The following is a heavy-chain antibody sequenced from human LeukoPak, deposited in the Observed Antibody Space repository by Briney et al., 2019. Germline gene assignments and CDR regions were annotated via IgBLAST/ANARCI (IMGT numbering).Heavy chain of an antibody. D-gene: IGHD1-26*01. J-gene: IGHJ4*02. CDR1: GFTFDDYA. CDR3: AKAFGGSYYGGVDY. V-gene: IGHV3-9*01. Sequence: GRSLRLSCAASGFTFDDYAMHWVRQAPGKGLEWVSGISWNSGSIGYADSVKGRFTISRDNAKNSLYLQMNSLRAEGTALYYCAKAFGGSYYGGVDYWGQGTLVTVSS. CDR2: ISWNSGSI.